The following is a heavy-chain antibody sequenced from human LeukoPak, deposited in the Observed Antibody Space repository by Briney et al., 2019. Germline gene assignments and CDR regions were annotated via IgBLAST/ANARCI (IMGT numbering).Heavy chain of an antibody. CDR3: ARDVLPYCSGGSCTIDY. V-gene: IGHV3-66*01. J-gene: IGHJ4*02. CDR1: GFTFSKYA. D-gene: IGHD2-15*01. CDR2: IYSGGST. Sequence: GGSLRLSCAASGFTFSKYAMSWVRQAPGKGLEWVSVIYSGGSTYYADSVKGRFTISRDNSKNTLYLQMNSLRAEDTAVYYCARDVLPYCSGGSCTIDYWGQGTLVTVSS.